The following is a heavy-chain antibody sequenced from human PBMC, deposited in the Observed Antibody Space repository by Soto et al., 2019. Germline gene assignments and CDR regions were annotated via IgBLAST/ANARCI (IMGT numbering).Heavy chain of an antibody. D-gene: IGHD2-2*02. Sequence: EVQLLESGGSLVQPGGSLRLSCAASGFTFSTNAMNWVRQAAGKGLEWVSTISGSGGNTYYADSVKGRFTISRDNSKNTLFLQMNSLRAEDTALYYCAKSHTGINSVNDYWGRGTLVTVSS. CDR2: ISGSGGNT. V-gene: IGHV3-23*01. CDR3: AKSHTGINSVNDY. CDR1: GFTFSTNA. J-gene: IGHJ4*02.